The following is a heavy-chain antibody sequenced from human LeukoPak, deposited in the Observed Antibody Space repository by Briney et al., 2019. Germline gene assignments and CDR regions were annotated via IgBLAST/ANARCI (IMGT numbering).Heavy chain of an antibody. D-gene: IGHD6-19*01. V-gene: IGHV3-23*01. CDR1: GFTFSSHA. J-gene: IGHJ3*01. CDR2: ISASAGST. CDR3: AKEDSSAWYPPGCAAFDA. Sequence: GGSLRLSCAASGFTFSSHAMSLVRQAPGKGLEWVSVISASAGSTYYADSVKGRFTISRDNSKNTVSLQMSSLRAEDTAVYFCAKEDSSAWYPPGCAAFDAWGQGTRVTVSS.